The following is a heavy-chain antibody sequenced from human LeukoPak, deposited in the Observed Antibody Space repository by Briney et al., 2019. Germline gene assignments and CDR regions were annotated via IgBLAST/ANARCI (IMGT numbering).Heavy chain of an antibody. Sequence: TSETLSLTCTVSGGSISSSSYYWGWIRQPPGKGLEWIGSIYYSGSTYYNPSLKSRVTISVDTSKNQFSLKLSSVTAADTAVYYCARELRIAPYFDYWGQGTLVTVSS. CDR2: IYYSGST. J-gene: IGHJ4*02. D-gene: IGHD6-13*01. CDR3: ARELRIAPYFDY. CDR1: GGSISSSSYY. V-gene: IGHV4-39*07.